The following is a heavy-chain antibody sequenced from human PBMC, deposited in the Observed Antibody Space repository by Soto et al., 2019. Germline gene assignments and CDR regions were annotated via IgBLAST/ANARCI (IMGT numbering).Heavy chain of an antibody. CDR1: GFTFSSYG. J-gene: IGHJ4*01. V-gene: IGHV3-30*03. CDR2: ISYDGSNK. Sequence: PGGSLRLFCAASGFTFSSYGMHWVRQAPGKGLEWVAIISYDGSNKYYADSVKGRFTISRDFSKNTLYLQKNSLKTEDTAVYYCARRQIFSLDYYRHGTRV. CDR3: ARRQIFSLDY.